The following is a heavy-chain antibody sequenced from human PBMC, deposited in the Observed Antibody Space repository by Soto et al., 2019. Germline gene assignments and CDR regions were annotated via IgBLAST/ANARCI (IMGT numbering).Heavy chain of an antibody. D-gene: IGHD6-13*01. Sequence: SETLSLTCTVSGGSISRGGYYWSGIRQHPGKGLEWIGYIYYSGSTYYNPSLKSRVTISVDTSKNQFSLKLSSVTAADTAVYYCARDIAAAGAQYNWGKGTLVTVSS. CDR1: GGSISRGGYY. V-gene: IGHV4-31*03. CDR3: ARDIAAAGAQYN. CDR2: IYYSGST. J-gene: IGHJ4*02.